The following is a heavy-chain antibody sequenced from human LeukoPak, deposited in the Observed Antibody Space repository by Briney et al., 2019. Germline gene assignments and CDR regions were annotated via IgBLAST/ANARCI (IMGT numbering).Heavy chain of an antibody. CDR2: IRGSGTST. Sequence: AGGSLRLSCAGSGFTLSSYGMSWVRQAPGKGLEWVSCIRGSGTSTYYADSVKGRFTISRDNSKNTLYLQMNSLRAEDTAVYYCAKVTYGSGTYGAFDYWGQGTLVTVSS. V-gene: IGHV3-23*01. D-gene: IGHD3-10*01. CDR3: AKVTYGSGTYGAFDY. J-gene: IGHJ4*02. CDR1: GFTLSSYG.